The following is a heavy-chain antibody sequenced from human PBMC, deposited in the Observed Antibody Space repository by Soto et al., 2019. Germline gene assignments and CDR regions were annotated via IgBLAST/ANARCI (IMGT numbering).Heavy chain of an antibody. J-gene: IGHJ4*02. V-gene: IGHV4-34*01. CDR3: ARTLYSYGPRFDY. D-gene: IGHD5-18*01. Sequence: SETLSLTCAVYGGCFSGYYWSWIRQPPGKGLEWIGEINHSGSTNYNPSLKSRVTISVDTSKNQFSLKLSSVTAADTAVYYCARTLYSYGPRFDYWGQGTLLTVSS. CDR2: INHSGST. CDR1: GGCFSGYY.